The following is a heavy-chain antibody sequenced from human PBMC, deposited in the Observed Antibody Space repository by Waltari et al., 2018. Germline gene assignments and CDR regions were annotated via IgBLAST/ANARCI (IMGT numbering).Heavy chain of an antibody. Sequence: QVQLVQSGAEVKKPGSSVKVSCKASGGTFSSYAISWVRQAPGQGLEWMGGIIPILGIANYAQRFQDRVTITADESTSTAYRELGSLRSEDTAVYYCARAGATVTTYYYYYMDVWGKGTTVTVSS. J-gene: IGHJ6*03. CDR3: ARAGATVTTYYYYYMDV. CDR1: GGTFSSYA. D-gene: IGHD4-4*01. CDR2: IIPILGIA. V-gene: IGHV1-69*04.